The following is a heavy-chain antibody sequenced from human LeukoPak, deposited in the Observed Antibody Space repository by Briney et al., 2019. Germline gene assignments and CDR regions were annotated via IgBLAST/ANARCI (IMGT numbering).Heavy chain of an antibody. D-gene: IGHD2-15*01. CDR3: ARAHCSGGSCYSAAFDI. CDR1: GYTFTSYD. V-gene: IGHV1-8*01. J-gene: IGHJ3*02. Sequence: GASVKVSCKASGYTFTSYDINWVRQATGQGLEWMGWMNPNSGNTGYAQKFQGRVTMTRDTSISTAYMELSRLRSDDTAVYYCARAHCSGGSCYSAAFDIWGQGTMVTVSS. CDR2: MNPNSGNT.